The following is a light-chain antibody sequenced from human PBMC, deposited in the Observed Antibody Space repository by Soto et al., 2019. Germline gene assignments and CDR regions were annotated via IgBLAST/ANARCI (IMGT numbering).Light chain of an antibody. J-gene: IGKJ2*01. Sequence: DIQVTQSPSSLSASVGDRVTITCRASQNIFTYLNWYQQRPGQAPNLLIYATSNLQSGVPSRFSGSGSGTDFPLTISSLQPEDFATYYCQHSYSSPTFGQGTMVELK. CDR1: QNIFTY. CDR2: ATS. V-gene: IGKV1-39*01. CDR3: QHSYSSPT.